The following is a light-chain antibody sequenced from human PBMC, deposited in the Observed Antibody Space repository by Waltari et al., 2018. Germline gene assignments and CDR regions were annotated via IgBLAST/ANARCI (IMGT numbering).Light chain of an antibody. V-gene: IGKV3-20*01. CDR2: GAS. J-gene: IGKJ2*01. Sequence: EIVLTPSPGTLSLSAGERATLPCRASQSVSSSNLGWYQQKPGQAPRLLIYGASSRATGIADRFSGSGSGTDFTLTISRLEPEDFAVYYCQQYGSSPPYTFGQGTKLEI. CDR1: QSVSSSN. CDR3: QQYGSSPPYT.